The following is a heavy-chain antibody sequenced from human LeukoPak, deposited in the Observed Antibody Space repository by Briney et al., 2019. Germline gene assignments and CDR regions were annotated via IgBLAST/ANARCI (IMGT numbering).Heavy chain of an antibody. D-gene: IGHD1-26*01. V-gene: IGHV1-18*01. CDR3: ARDQRNSGSYRFEY. CDR2: INGNNGNT. CDR1: GYTFSGYG. Sequence: ASVKVSCKTSGYTFSGYGISWVRQAPGQGLEWMGWINGNNGNTNYAPSLQGRITMTTDTSTNTAYMELTSLKSDDTAVYYCARDQRNSGSYRFEYWGQGTLVTVSS. J-gene: IGHJ4*02.